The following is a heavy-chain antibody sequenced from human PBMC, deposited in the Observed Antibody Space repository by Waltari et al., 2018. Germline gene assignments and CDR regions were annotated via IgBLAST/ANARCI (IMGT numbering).Heavy chain of an antibody. Sequence: QVQLQQWGAGLLKPSETLSLTCAVYGGSFSGYYWSWIRQPPGKGLGWIGEINHSGSTNYNPSLKSRVTISVDTSKNQFSLKLSSVTAADTAVYYCASLRDTAVRSNWFDPWGQGTLVTVSS. CDR1: GGSFSGYY. V-gene: IGHV4-34*01. CDR2: INHSGST. J-gene: IGHJ5*02. D-gene: IGHD5-18*01. CDR3: ASLRDTAVRSNWFDP.